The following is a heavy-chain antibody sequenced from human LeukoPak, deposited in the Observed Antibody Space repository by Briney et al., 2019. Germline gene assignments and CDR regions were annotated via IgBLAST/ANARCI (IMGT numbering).Heavy chain of an antibody. V-gene: IGHV4-30-4*01. CDR1: GGSISSGDYY. D-gene: IGHD2-15*01. J-gene: IGHJ5*02. Sequence: SETLSLTCTVSGGSISSGDYYWSWIRQPPGKGLEWIGYIYYGGSTYYNPSLKSRVTISVDTSKNQFSLKLSSVTAADTAVYYCARVDLGYCSGGSCLNWFDPWGQGTLVTVSS. CDR2: IYYGGST. CDR3: ARVDLGYCSGGSCLNWFDP.